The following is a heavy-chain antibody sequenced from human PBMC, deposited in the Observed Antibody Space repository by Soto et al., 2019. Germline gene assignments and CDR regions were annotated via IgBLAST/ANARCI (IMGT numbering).Heavy chain of an antibody. CDR3: ARGSRLFGVVIFQHYDMDV. V-gene: IGHV1-18*01. CDR2: ISGYNGNT. D-gene: IGHD3-3*01. J-gene: IGHJ6*02. Sequence: QVQLVQSGTEVKKPGASVKVSSKASGYTFSSYGISWVRQAPGQGLEWMGWISGYNGNTKYAQKLQGRVTMTTDTSTSTAYVELRSLRSDDTAVYYCARGSRLFGVVIFQHYDMDVWGQGTTVTVSS. CDR1: GYTFSSYG.